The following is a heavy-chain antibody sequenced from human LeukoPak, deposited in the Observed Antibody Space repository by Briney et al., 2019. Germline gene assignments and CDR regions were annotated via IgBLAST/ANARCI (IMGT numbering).Heavy chain of an antibody. V-gene: IGHV3-30*19. CDR1: GFTFSSYG. CDR2: ISYDGDYK. D-gene: IGHD3-3*01. J-gene: IGHJ4*02. CDR3: AVERSGSSPSD. Sequence: GRSLRLSCAASGFTFSSYGMHWVRQAPGKGLEWVAVISYDGDYKKYTDSVKGRFTISRDNSKNTLYLQMNSLRAEDTALYYCAVERSGSSPSDWGQGTLVTVSS.